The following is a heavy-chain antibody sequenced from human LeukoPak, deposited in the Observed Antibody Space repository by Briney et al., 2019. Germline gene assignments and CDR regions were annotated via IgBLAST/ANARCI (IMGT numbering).Heavy chain of an antibody. Sequence: GGSLRLSCAASGFTVSSNYMSWVRQAPGKGLEWVSVIYRDGSTSYADSVKGRFTISRDNSKNTLYLQMNSLRAEDTAVYYCARDSVVPITAAVTECWGQGTLVTVSS. CDR1: GFTVSSNY. V-gene: IGHV3-53*01. J-gene: IGHJ4*02. CDR3: ARDSVVPITAAVTEC. D-gene: IGHD6-13*01. CDR2: IYRDGST.